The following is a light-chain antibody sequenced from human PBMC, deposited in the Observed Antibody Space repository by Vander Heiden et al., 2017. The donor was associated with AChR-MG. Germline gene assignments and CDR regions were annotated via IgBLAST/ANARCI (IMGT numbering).Light chain of an antibody. CDR2: GNN. V-gene: IGLV1-40*01. CDR3: QSFDSRLSGVI. CDR1: SSNIGAGFD. Sequence: SVLAQPPSLSGAPGPPITIPSTWSSSNIGAGFDVHWYQQLPGAAPKLLIYGNNNRPSGVPDRFSVSKSGTSASLAITGLQVHDEADYYCQSFDSRLSGVIFGGGTKLTVL. J-gene: IGLJ2*01.